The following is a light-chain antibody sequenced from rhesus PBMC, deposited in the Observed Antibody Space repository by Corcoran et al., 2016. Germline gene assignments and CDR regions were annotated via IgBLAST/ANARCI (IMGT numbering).Light chain of an antibody. Sequence: DIQMTHSPSSLSASVGVKVTITCQASQSISSWLAWYQQKPGKAPKHLNYKASRLESGVPSRFSGGGSGPGFTLTIRSLQPEDLATYYCQQYTSAPPAFGQGTKVEI. CDR1: QSISSW. V-gene: IGKV1-16*01. CDR3: QQYTSAPPA. CDR2: KAS. J-gene: IGKJ1*01.